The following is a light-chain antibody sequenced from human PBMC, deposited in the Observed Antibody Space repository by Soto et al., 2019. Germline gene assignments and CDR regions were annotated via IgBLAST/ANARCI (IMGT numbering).Light chain of an antibody. CDR3: QQYNSYT. CDR2: KAS. V-gene: IGKV1-5*03. Sequence: DIQMTQSPSTLSASVGDRVTITCRASQSISSWLAWYQQKPGKAPKLLIYKASSLESGVQSRFSGSGSGTEFTLTIGILQPDDFATYYCQQYNSYTFGGGTKVEIK. CDR1: QSISSW. J-gene: IGKJ4*01.